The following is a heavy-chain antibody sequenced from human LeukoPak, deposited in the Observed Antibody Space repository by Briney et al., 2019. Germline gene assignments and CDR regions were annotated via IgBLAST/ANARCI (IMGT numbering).Heavy chain of an antibody. CDR3: ARGVRIAVAGYIDY. D-gene: IGHD6-19*01. Sequence: GGSLRLSCAASGFTFSTYAMHWVRQAPGKGLEWVAAISYDGSNKKYADSVKGRFTVSRDNSKNTLYLQKNSLRAEDTAVYYCARGVRIAVAGYIDYWGQGTLVTVSS. V-gene: IGHV3-30*04. CDR1: GFTFSTYA. CDR2: ISYDGSNK. J-gene: IGHJ4*02.